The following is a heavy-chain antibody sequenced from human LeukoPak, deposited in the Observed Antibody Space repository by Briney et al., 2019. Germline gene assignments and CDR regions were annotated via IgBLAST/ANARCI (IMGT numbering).Heavy chain of an antibody. V-gene: IGHV3-33*08. J-gene: IGHJ4*02. CDR3: VGDTPPGGDYYFDY. CDR2: IWNAGTNT. CDR1: GFTFSTYG. D-gene: IGHD3-16*01. Sequence: PGGSLRLSCAASGFTFSTYGMHWVRQAPGKGLEWVALIWNAGTNTYYADSVKGRFTISRDNSKNTLYLQMNSLRAEDTAVYYCVGDTPPGGDYYFDYWGQGTLVIVSS.